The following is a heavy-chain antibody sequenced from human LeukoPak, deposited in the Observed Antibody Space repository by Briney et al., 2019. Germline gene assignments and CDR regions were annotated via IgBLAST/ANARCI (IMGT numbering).Heavy chain of an antibody. V-gene: IGHV3-30*19. Sequence: GGSLRLSCAASGFTFSSYGVHWVRQAPGKGLEWVAVISYDGSNKYYADSVKGRFTISRDNSKNTLYLQMNSLRAEDTAVYYCARDRPLQGLDYWGQGTLVTVSS. CDR1: GFTFSSYG. CDR2: ISYDGSNK. CDR3: ARDRPLQGLDY. D-gene: IGHD5-24*01. J-gene: IGHJ4*02.